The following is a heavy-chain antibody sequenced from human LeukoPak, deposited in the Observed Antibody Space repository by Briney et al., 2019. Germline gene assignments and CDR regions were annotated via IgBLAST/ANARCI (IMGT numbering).Heavy chain of an antibody. CDR2: IRSKAYGGTT. Sequence: GGSLRPSCTASGFTFGDYAMSWFRQAPGKGLEWVGFIRSKAYGGTTEYAASVKGRFTISRDDSKSIAYLQMNSPKTEDTAVYYCTRGRGNKGITIFGVVTSYFDYWGQGTLVTVSS. CDR3: TRGRGNKGITIFGVVTSYFDY. V-gene: IGHV3-49*03. CDR1: GFTFGDYA. J-gene: IGHJ4*02. D-gene: IGHD3-3*01.